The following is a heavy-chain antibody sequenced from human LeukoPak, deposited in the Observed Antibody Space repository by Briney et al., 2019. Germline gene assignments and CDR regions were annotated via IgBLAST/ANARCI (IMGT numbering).Heavy chain of an antibody. CDR3: ARGVVTAIQKAFDI. Sequence: SETLSLTFTVSGGSVSSYYWSWIRQPPGKGLEWIGYMYYSGSPNFNPSLKSRLTMSIDMSKNQFSLKLSSVTAADTAVYYCARGVVTAIQKAFDIWGQGTMVTVSS. V-gene: IGHV4-59*02. J-gene: IGHJ3*02. CDR2: MYYSGSP. D-gene: IGHD2-21*02. CDR1: GGSVSSYY.